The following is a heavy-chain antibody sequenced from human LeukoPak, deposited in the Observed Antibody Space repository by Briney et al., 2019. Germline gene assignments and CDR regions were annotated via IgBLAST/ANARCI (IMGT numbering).Heavy chain of an antibody. CDR3: ARVGPSGYDSAGDFDY. V-gene: IGHV1-3*01. Sequence: ASVKVSCKASGYTFTSYAMHWVRQAPGQRLEWMGWINAGNGNTKYSQKFQDRVTITRDTSASTAYMELSSLRSEDTAVYYCARVGPSGYDSAGDFDYWGQGTLVTVSS. CDR1: GYTFTSYA. J-gene: IGHJ4*02. D-gene: IGHD5-12*01. CDR2: INAGNGNT.